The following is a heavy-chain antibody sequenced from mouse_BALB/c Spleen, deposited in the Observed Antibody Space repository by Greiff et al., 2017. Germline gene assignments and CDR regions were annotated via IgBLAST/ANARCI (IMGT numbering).Heavy chain of an antibody. CDR1: GYAFSSSW. V-gene: IGHV1-82*01. CDR2: IYPGDGDT. D-gene: IGHD6-1*01. CDR3: ASVGQYYFDY. J-gene: IGHJ2*01. Sequence: QVQLQQSGPELVKPGASVKISCKASGYAFSSSWMNWVKQRPGQGLEWIGRIYPGDGDTNYNGKFKGKATLTADKSSSTAYMQLSSLTSVDSAVYFCASVGQYYFDYWGQGTTLTVSS.